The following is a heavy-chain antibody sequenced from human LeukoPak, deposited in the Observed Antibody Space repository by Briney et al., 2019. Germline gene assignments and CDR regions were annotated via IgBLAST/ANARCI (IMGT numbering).Heavy chain of an antibody. D-gene: IGHD2-2*01. J-gene: IGHJ6*03. Sequence: GGSLRLSCAASGFTFSSYWMSWVRQAPGKGLEWVSAISGSGGSTYYADSVKGRFTISRDNSKNTLYLQMNSLRAEDTAVYYCAKWANDLVGQLLYYYYYMDVWGKGTTVTVSS. CDR1: GFTFSSYW. CDR3: AKWANDLVGQLLYYYYYMDV. V-gene: IGHV3-23*01. CDR2: ISGSGGST.